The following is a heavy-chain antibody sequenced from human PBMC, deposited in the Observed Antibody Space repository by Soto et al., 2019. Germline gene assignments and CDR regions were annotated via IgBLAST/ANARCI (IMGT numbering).Heavy chain of an antibody. Sequence: SETLSLTCTVSGGSISSSSYYWGWIRQPPGKGLEWIGSIYYSGSTYYNPSLKSRVTISVDTSKNQFSLKLSSVTAADTAVYYCASNVLLWFGELFGPRAWFDPWGQGTLVTVS. CDR1: GGSISSSSYY. CDR2: IYYSGST. D-gene: IGHD3-10*01. CDR3: ASNVLLWFGELFGPRAWFDP. V-gene: IGHV4-39*01. J-gene: IGHJ5*02.